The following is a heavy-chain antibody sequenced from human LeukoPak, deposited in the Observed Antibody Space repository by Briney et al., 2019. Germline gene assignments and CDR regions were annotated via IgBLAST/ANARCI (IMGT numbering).Heavy chain of an antibody. CDR1: GYTFTSYG. V-gene: IGHV1-46*01. Sequence: ASVKVSCKASGYTFTSYGISRVRQAPGQGLEWMGIINPSGGSTTYAQKFRGRLTMTRDMSTSTVYMELSSLRSEDTAVYYCARGSRPVYNLLTGKRYFDYWGQGTLLTVSS. CDR3: ARGSRPVYNLLTGKRYFDY. D-gene: IGHD3-9*01. CDR2: INPSGGST. J-gene: IGHJ4*02.